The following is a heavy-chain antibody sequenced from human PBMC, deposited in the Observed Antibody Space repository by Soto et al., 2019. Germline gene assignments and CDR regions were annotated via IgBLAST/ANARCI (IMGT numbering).Heavy chain of an antibody. CDR3: ARIGPYCGGDCYPDFAC. CDR1: GFTFNTYG. D-gene: IGHD2-21*02. V-gene: IGHV3-23*01. CDR2: VSGSGGGT. J-gene: IGHJ4*02. Sequence: EVQLLESGGGLVQPGGSLTLSCAASGFTFNTYGMTWVRQAPGKGLEWVSTVSGSGGGTYYADSVKGRFTISRVNSKNTVYLQMSNLSAEDTAVYFCARIGPYCGGDCYPDFACWGLGTPVTVSS.